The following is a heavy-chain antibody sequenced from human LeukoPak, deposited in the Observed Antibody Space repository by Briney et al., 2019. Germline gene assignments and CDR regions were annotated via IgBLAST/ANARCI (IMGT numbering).Heavy chain of an antibody. Sequence: GRSLRLSSAASGFTFSSYGMHWVRQAPGKGLEWVAVIWYDGSNKYYADSVKGRFTISRDNSKNTLYLQMNSLRAEDTAVYYCAKGSGSGLDYWGQGTLVTVSS. J-gene: IGHJ4*02. V-gene: IGHV3-33*06. CDR2: IWYDGSNK. D-gene: IGHD3-10*01. CDR3: AKGSGSGLDY. CDR1: GFTFSSYG.